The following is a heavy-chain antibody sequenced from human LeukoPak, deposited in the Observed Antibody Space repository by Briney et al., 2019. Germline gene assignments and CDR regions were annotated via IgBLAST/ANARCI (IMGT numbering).Heavy chain of an antibody. CDR1: GGSISSYY. CDR2: IYYSGST. J-gene: IGHJ4*02. Sequence: SETLSLTCTVSGGSISSYYWSWIRQPPGKRLEWIGYIYYSGSTNYNPSLKSRVTISVDTSKNQFSLKLSSVTAADTAVYYCARGYDSSGLCDYWGQGTLVTVSS. CDR3: ARGYDSSGLCDY. V-gene: IGHV4-59*08. D-gene: IGHD3-22*01.